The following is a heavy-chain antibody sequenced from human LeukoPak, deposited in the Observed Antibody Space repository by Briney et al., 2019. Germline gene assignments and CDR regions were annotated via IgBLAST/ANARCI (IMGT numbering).Heavy chain of an antibody. J-gene: IGHJ3*02. CDR2: IYYSGST. CDR1: GGSISSSSYY. D-gene: IGHD3-10*01. V-gene: IGHV4-39*01. CDR3: ASPVQLLWFGELYNYHAFDI. Sequence: KSSETLSLTCTVSGGSISSSSYYWGWIRQPPGKGLEWIGSIYYSGSTYYNPSLKSRVTISVDTSKNQFSLKLSSVNAADTAVYYCASPVQLLWFGELYNYHAFDIWGQGTMVTVSS.